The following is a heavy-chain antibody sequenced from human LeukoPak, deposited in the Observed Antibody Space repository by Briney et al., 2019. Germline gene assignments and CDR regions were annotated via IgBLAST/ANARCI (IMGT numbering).Heavy chain of an antibody. Sequence: ASVKVSCKASGYTFTSYYMHWVRQAPGQGLEWMGIINPSGGSTSYAQKFQGRVTMTRDTSTSTVYMELSSLRSEETAVYYCARGGYAGDYYYYGMDVWGQGTTVTVSS. D-gene: IGHD5-12*01. CDR3: ARGGYAGDYYYYGMDV. CDR1: GYTFTSYY. V-gene: IGHV1-46*01. J-gene: IGHJ6*02. CDR2: INPSGGST.